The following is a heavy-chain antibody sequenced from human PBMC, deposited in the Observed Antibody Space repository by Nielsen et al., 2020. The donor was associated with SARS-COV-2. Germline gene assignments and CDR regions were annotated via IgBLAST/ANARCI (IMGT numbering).Heavy chain of an antibody. D-gene: IGHD6-6*01. V-gene: IGHV3-66*01. CDR1: GFTVSSNY. Sequence: GESLKISCAASGFTVSSNYMSWVRQAPGKGLEWVSVIYSGGSTYYADSVKGRFTISRDNSKNTLYLQMNSLRAEDTAVYYCARDLSFGQLSQSGDDAFDIWGQGTMVTVSS. CDR3: ARDLSFGQLSQSGDDAFDI. J-gene: IGHJ3*02. CDR2: IYSGGST.